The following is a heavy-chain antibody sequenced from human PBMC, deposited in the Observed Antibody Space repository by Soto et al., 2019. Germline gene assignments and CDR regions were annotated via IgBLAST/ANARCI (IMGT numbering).Heavy chain of an antibody. Sequence: QVQLVESGGGVVQPGRSLRLSCAASGFTFSSYGMHWVRQAPGKGLEWVAVISYDGSNKYYADSVKGRFTISRDNSKNTLYLQMNSLRAEDTAVYYCAKEASSGWLGAAYYFDYWGQGTLVTVSS. CDR1: GFTFSSYG. D-gene: IGHD1-26*01. V-gene: IGHV3-30*18. CDR3: AKEASSGWLGAAYYFDY. CDR2: ISYDGSNK. J-gene: IGHJ4*02.